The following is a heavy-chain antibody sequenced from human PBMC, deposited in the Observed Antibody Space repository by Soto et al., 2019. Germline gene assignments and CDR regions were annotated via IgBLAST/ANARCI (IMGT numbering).Heavy chain of an antibody. CDR3: ARGYLLWEPPG. V-gene: IGHV3-48*02. J-gene: IGHJ4*02. D-gene: IGHD1-26*01. CDR1: GFTFSSYS. Sequence: GSLRLSCAASGFTFSSYSMNWVRQAPGKGLEWVSYISSSTIYYADSVKGRFTISRDNAKNSLYLQMNSLRDEDTAVYYCARGYLLWEPPGWGQGTLVTVSS. CDR2: ISSSTI.